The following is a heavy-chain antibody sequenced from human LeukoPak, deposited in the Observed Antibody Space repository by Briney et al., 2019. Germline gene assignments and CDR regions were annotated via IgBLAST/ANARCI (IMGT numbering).Heavy chain of an antibody. V-gene: IGHV3-64*01. D-gene: IGHD6-13*01. CDR3: ARQVAAADYFDY. CDR2: ISSNGGGT. Sequence: GGSLRLSCSASGFTFSSYAMHWVRQAPGKGLEYVSAISSNGGGTYYANSVKGRFTISRDNSKNTLYLQMGSLRAEDMAVYYCARQVAAADYFDYWGQGTLVTVSS. CDR1: GFTFSSYA. J-gene: IGHJ4*02.